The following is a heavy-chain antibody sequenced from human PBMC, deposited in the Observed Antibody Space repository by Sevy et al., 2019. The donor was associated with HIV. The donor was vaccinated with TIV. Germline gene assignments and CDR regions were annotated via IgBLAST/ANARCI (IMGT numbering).Heavy chain of an antibody. J-gene: IGHJ4*02. CDR2: IWFDVSNT. D-gene: IGHD4-17*01. CDR3: ARDLEFYDYGDYGPAFMPDY. Sequence: GGSLRLSCAASGFTFSTYGMHWVRQAPGKGLEWVGVIWFDVSNTYYADSVKGRFTISRDIAKNTLHLQMNSLRAEDTAVYYCARDLEFYDYGDYGPAFMPDYWGQGTLVTVSS. V-gene: IGHV3-33*01. CDR1: GFTFSTYG.